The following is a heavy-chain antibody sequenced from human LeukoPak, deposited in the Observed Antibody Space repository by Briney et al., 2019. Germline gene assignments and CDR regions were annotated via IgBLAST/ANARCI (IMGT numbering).Heavy chain of an antibody. Sequence: HPGGSLRLSCAASGFTFSSYWMHWVRQAPGKGLEWVSAISGSGGSTYYADSVKGRFTISRDNSKNTLYLQMNSLRAEDTAVYYCAKGGYDFWSGYPLDAFDIWGQGTMVTVSS. CDR1: GFTFSSYW. CDR3: AKGGYDFWSGYPLDAFDI. V-gene: IGHV3-23*01. CDR2: ISGSGGST. D-gene: IGHD3-3*01. J-gene: IGHJ3*02.